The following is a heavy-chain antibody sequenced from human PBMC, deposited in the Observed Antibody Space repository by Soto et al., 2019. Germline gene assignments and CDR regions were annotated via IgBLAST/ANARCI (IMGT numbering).Heavy chain of an antibody. CDR1: GGSISNYY. J-gene: IGHJ6*02. V-gene: IGHV4-59*12. CDR3: ARGVKGIAAAGRHADYYYGMDV. D-gene: IGHD6-13*01. Sequence: SETLSLTCTVSGGSISNYYWSWIRQPPGKGLEWIGYFYYRGSTNYNPSLKSRVTISVDTSKNQFSLKLSSVTAADTAVYYCARGVKGIAAAGRHADYYYGMDVWGQGTTVTVAS. CDR2: FYYRGST.